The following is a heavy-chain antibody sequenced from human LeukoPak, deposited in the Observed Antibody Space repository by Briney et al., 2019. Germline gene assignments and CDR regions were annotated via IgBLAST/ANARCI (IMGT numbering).Heavy chain of an antibody. CDR1: GFTFSSYS. CDR2: ISSSSSYI. J-gene: IGHJ4*02. CDR3: ARDPMVRGNFDY. Sequence: GGSLRLSCAASGFTFSSYSMNWVRQAPGKGLEWVSSISSSSSYIYYADSVKGRFTISRDNAKNSLYLQMNSLRAEDTVVYYCARDPMVRGNFDYWGQGTLVTVSS. D-gene: IGHD3-10*01. V-gene: IGHV3-21*01.